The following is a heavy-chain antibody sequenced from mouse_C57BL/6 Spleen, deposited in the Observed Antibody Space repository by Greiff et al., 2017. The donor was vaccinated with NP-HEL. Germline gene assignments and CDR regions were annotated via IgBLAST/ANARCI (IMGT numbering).Heavy chain of an antibody. CDR2: IHPRSGNT. V-gene: IGHV1-81*01. D-gene: IGHD1-1*01. J-gene: IGHJ3*01. CDR3: ARVGENYYGSSAWFAY. CDR1: GYTFTSYG. Sequence: QVQLKESGAELARPGASVKLSCKASGYTFTSYGISWVKQRTGQGLEWIGEIHPRSGNTYYNEKFKGKATLTAEKSSSTAYMELRSLTSEDSAVYFCARVGENYYGSSAWFAYWGQGTLVTVSA.